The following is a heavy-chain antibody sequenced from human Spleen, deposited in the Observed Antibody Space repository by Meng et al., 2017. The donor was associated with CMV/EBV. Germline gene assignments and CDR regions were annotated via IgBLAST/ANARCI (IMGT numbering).Heavy chain of an antibody. Sequence: FTKYRINWVRQDTGQGLEWLGWINADTGSPTYAQDFTGRFDFSLDTSGSTAYLQISSLKAEDTAVYYCAKSDQYYYDSRGYYFRLWYWGQGTLVTVSS. J-gene: IGHJ4*02. CDR3: AKSDQYYYDSRGYYFRLWY. V-gene: IGHV7-4-1*02. D-gene: IGHD3-22*01. CDR2: INADTGSP. CDR1: FTKYR.